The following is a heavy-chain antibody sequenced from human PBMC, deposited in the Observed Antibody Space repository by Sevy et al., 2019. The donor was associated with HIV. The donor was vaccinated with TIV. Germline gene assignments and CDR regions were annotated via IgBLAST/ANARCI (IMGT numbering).Heavy chain of an antibody. D-gene: IGHD2-21*01. V-gene: IGHV1-2*02. CDR2: INTHNGGT. Sequence: ASVKVSCKSSGYIFTGHHIHWVRQAPGHGLEWVGGINTHNGGTNYGQKFQGRVIMTMDTSINTVYMELYSLTSDDTASFFCARNTDFMADSWGQGTLVTVSS. J-gene: IGHJ4*02. CDR1: GYIFTGHH. CDR3: ARNTDFMADS.